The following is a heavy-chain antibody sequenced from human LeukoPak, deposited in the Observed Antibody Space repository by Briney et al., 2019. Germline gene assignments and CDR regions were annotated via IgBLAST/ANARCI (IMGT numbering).Heavy chain of an antibody. J-gene: IGHJ4*02. CDR3: ARAAGLRRFYFDY. Sequence: SETLSLTCTVSGGSISSGDYYWSWIRQPPGKGLEWIGYIYYSGSTYYNPSLKSRVTIPVDTSKNQFSLKLSSVTAADTAVYYCARAAGLRRFYFDYWGQGTLVTVSS. D-gene: IGHD4-17*01. CDR1: GGSISSGDYY. CDR2: IYYSGST. V-gene: IGHV4-30-4*01.